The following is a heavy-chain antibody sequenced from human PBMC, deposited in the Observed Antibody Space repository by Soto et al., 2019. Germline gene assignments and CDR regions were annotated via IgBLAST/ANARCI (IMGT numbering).Heavy chain of an antibody. CDR3: ARVARGSSWYFSNWFDP. CDR1: GYTFTSYG. V-gene: IGHV1-18*01. J-gene: IGHJ5*02. CDR2: ISAYNGNT. D-gene: IGHD6-13*01. Sequence: ASVKVSCKASGYTFTSYGISWVRQAPGQGLEWMGWISAYNGNTNYAQKLQGRVTMTTDTSTSTAHMELRSLRSDDTAVYYCARVARGSSWYFSNWFDPWGQGTLVTVSS.